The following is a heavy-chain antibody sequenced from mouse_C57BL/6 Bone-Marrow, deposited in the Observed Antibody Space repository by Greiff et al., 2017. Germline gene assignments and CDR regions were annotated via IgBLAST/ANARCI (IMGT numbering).Heavy chain of an antibody. CDR3: APELSDYAMDY. Sequence: QVQLQQPGAELVKPGASVKLSCKASGYTFTSYWMHWVKQRPGQGLEWIGMIHPNSGSTNYNEKFKSKATLTVDKSSSTAYMQLSSLTSEDSAVYYCAPELSDYAMDYCGQGTSVTVSS. J-gene: IGHJ4*01. CDR1: GYTFTSYW. V-gene: IGHV1-64*01. CDR2: IHPNSGST. D-gene: IGHD1-1*01.